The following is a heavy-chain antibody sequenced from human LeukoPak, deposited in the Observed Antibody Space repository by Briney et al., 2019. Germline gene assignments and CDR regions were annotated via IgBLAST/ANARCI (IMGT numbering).Heavy chain of an antibody. V-gene: IGHV4-59*07. J-gene: IGHJ5*02. CDR1: GDSTNSYY. Sequence: SDTLSLSCTVSGDSTNSYYWSWIRQPPGPGLEWIRYIYYTGNTNYNPSLKSRVTISIDTSKNQFSLKLSSVTAADTAMYYCARLYNHNWFDPWGQGTLVTVSS. CDR3: ARLYNHNWFDP. CDR2: IYYTGNT. D-gene: IGHD3-16*02.